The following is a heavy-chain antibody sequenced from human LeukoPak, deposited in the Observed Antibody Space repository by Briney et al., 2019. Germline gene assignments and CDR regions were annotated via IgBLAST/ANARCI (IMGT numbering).Heavy chain of an antibody. CDR1: GFTFSDYI. Sequence: GGSLRLSCEASGFTFSDYILDWVRQAPGKGLEWVGRIRRKRQSYSTEYAASVKGRFTISRDDSKNSLFLDMNSLKTEDAAVYHCSRDGGASDESAFDFWGRGTMVTVSS. V-gene: IGHV3-72*01. D-gene: IGHD3-16*01. CDR2: IRRKRQSYST. CDR3: SRDGGASDESAFDF. J-gene: IGHJ3*01.